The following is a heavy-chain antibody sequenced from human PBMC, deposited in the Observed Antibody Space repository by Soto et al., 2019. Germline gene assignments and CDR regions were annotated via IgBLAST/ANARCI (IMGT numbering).Heavy chain of an antibody. J-gene: IGHJ5*02. CDR3: ASTLVGATSYWFDP. CDR1: GYTFTSYD. V-gene: IGHV1-8*01. Sequence: QVQLVQSGAEVKKPGASVKVSSKASGYTFTSYDINWVRQATGQGLEWMGWMNPNRGNAGYAQKFQGRVTMTRNSSISTDYMELSSLRSEHTAVYYCASTLVGATSYWFDPWGQGTLVTVSS. D-gene: IGHD1-26*01. CDR2: MNPNRGNA.